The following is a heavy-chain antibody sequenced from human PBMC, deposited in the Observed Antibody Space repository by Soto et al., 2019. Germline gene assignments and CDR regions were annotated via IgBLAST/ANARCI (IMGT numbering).Heavy chain of an antibody. CDR3: ASKRKTVVTQAYFDY. Sequence: KPXQTLPLSVIVSGESISSSSYYWCWIRQPPGKVLEWIGSIYYSGRTYYNPSFKSRVTISIDTSKNQFSLKLSSVTATDTAVYYCASKRKTVVTQAYFDYWGQGALVTVPS. CDR1: GESISSSSYY. V-gene: IGHV4-39*01. CDR2: IYYSGRT. J-gene: IGHJ4*02. D-gene: IGHD2-21*02.